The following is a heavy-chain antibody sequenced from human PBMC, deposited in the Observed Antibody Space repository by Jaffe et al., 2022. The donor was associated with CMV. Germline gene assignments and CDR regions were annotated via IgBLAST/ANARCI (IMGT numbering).Heavy chain of an antibody. CDR1: GFTFSNAW. CDR2: IKSKTDGGTT. V-gene: IGHV3-15*01. CDR3: TTFRPVITIFGVVRLNTPRNYFDY. J-gene: IGHJ4*02. Sequence: EVQLVESGGGLVKPGGSLRLSCAASGFTFSNAWMSWVRQAPGKGLEWVGRIKSKTDGGTTDYAAPVKGRFTISRDDSKNTLYLQMNSLKTEDTAVYYCTTFRPVITIFGVVRLNTPRNYFDYWGQGTLVTVSS. D-gene: IGHD3-3*01.